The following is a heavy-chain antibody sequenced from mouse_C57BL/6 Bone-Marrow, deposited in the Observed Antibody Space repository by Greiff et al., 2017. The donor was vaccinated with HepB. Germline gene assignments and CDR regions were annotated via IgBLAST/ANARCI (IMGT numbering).Heavy chain of an antibody. Sequence: QVQLQQSGAELVRPGTSVQVSCKASGYAFTNYLIEWVKQRPGKGLEWIGVINPGSGGTNYNEKFKGKATLTADKSSSTAYMQLSSLTSEDSAVYFCARDYYGSFAWFAYWGQGTLVTVSS. CDR3: ARDYYGSFAWFAY. CDR1: GYAFTNYL. D-gene: IGHD1-1*01. V-gene: IGHV1-54*01. CDR2: INPGSGGT. J-gene: IGHJ3*01.